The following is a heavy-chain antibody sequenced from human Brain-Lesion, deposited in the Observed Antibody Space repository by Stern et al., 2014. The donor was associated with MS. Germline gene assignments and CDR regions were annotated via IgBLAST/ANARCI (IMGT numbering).Heavy chain of an antibody. CDR2: FAPEDGET. D-gene: IGHD1-26*01. CDR3: ATLSPGAGGNYYRHFDY. J-gene: IGHJ4*02. Sequence: DQLVESGAEVKKPGASVKVSCKVSGYTLTELSMHWVRQAPSKGLEWVGGFAPEDGETIYAQKVQGRVTMTEDTSTDTAYMELSSLRSEDTAVYYCATLSPGAGGNYYRHFDYWGQGTLVTVSS. CDR1: GYTLTELS. V-gene: IGHV1-24*01.